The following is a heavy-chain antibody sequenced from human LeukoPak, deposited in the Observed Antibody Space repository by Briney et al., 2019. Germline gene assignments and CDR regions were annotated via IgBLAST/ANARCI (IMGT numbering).Heavy chain of an antibody. CDR1: GGSISSYY. CDR3: ARDSGPTAPFDY. J-gene: IGHJ4*02. CDR2: IYYSGST. Sequence: SETQSLTCTVSGGSISSYYWSWIRQPPGKGLEWIGYIYYSGSTNYNPSLKSRVTISVDTSKNQFSLKLSSVTAADTAVYYCARDSGPTAPFDYWGQGTLVTVSS. D-gene: IGHD3-10*01. V-gene: IGHV4-59*01.